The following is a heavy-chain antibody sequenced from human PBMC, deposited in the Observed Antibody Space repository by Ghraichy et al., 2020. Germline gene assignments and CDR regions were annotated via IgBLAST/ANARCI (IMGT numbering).Heavy chain of an antibody. CDR1: GGSISSSSYY. CDR3: AGSPTYYDFWSGYPIRPDAFDI. D-gene: IGHD3-3*01. J-gene: IGHJ3*02. CDR2: IYYSGST. Sequence: SETLSLTCTVSGGSISSSSYYWGWIRQPPGKGLEWIGSIYYSGSTYYNPSLKSRVTISVDTSKNQFSLKLSFVTAADTAVYYCAGSPTYYDFWSGYPIRPDAFDIWGQGTMVTVSS. V-gene: IGHV4-39*01.